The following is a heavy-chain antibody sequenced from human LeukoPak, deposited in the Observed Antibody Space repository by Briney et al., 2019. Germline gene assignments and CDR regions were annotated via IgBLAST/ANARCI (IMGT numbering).Heavy chain of an antibody. CDR2: IKSEPDGGTT. J-gene: IGHJ5*02. Sequence: GGSLRLSCVASGFTFHTVWMSWVRQAPGKGLEWVGRIKSEPDGGTTDYAAPVKGRFTISRDNSKDTVYLHLNSLRVEDTAFYYCAKEVSWGAARPTRFDLWGQGTLVTVSS. V-gene: IGHV3-15*01. CDR1: GFTFHTVW. D-gene: IGHD6-6*01. CDR3: AKEVSWGAARPTRFDL.